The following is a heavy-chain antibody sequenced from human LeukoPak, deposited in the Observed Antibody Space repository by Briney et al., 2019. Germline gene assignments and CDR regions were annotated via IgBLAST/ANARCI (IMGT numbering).Heavy chain of an antibody. J-gene: IGHJ4*02. CDR1: GYTLTDYY. Sequence: ASVKVSCKASGYTLTDYYMHWVRQAPGQGLEWMGRINPNGGGTNYAQKFQGRVTVTRDTSISTVYMELSRLRSDDTAVYYCARVGYYESSGYYEYWGQGTLVTVSS. CDR3: ARVGYYESSGYYEY. CDR2: INPNGGGT. D-gene: IGHD3-22*01. V-gene: IGHV1-2*06.